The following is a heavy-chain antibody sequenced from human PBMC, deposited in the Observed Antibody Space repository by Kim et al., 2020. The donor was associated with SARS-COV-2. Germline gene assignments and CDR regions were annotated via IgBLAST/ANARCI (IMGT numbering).Heavy chain of an antibody. J-gene: IGHJ4*02. Sequence: GGSLRLSCAASGFTFSSFSMNWVRQAPGKGLEWVSYISSSSSKYYADSVKGRFTISRDNAKNSLYLQMNSLRDEDTAVYYCARGTGVVDKDYWGQGTLVTVSS. CDR1: GFTFSSFS. CDR2: ISSSSSK. V-gene: IGHV3-48*02. D-gene: IGHD2-15*01. CDR3: ARGTGVVDKDY.